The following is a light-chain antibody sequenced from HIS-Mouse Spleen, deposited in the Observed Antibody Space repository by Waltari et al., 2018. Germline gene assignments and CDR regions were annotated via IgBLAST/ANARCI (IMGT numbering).Light chain of an antibody. V-gene: IGLV8-61*01. Sequence: QTVVTQEPSFSVSPGGTVTLTCGLSSGSVSTSYYPSWYQQTPGQAPRTLIYSTNTRSSGVPDRFSGSIRGNKAAPTITGAQADDESDYYCVLYMGSGISVFGGGTKLTVL. CDR2: STN. J-gene: IGLJ2*01. CDR3: VLYMGSGISV. CDR1: SGSVSTSYY.